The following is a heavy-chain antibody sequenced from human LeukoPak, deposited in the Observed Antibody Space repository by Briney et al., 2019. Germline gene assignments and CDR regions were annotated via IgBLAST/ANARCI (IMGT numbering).Heavy chain of an antibody. J-gene: IGHJ5*02. CDR2: IIPIPGIA. V-gene: IGHV1-69*04. D-gene: IGHD3-22*01. CDR3: ARGYSSSALFDP. CDR1: GGTFSSYA. Sequence: ASVKVSCKASGGTFSSYAISWVRQAPGQGLEWMGRIIPIPGIANYAQKFQGRVTITADKSTSTAYMELSSLRSEDTAVYYCARGYSSSALFDPWGQGTLVTVSS.